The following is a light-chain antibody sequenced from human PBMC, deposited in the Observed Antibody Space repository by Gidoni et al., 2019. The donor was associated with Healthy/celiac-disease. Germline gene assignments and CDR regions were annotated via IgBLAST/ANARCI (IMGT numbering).Light chain of an antibody. Sequence: DIQMTQSPSSLSASVGDRVTITCRASQSISSYLNWYQQKPGQAPKLLIYAASSLQSGVPSRFSGSGSGTDFTLTISSLQPEDFATYYCQQSYSTPYTFXQXTKLXIK. CDR2: AAS. V-gene: IGKV1-39*01. J-gene: IGKJ2*01. CDR1: QSISSY. CDR3: QQSYSTPYT.